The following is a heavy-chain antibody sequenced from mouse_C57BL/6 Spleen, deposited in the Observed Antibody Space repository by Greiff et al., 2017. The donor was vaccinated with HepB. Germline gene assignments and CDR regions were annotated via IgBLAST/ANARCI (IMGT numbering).Heavy chain of an antibody. Sequence: VQLQQSGPGLVKPSQSLSLTCSVTGYSITSGYYWNWIRQFPGNKLEWMGYISYDGSNNYNPSLKNRISITRDTSKNQFFLKLNSVTTEDTATYYCARGEHRGYFDVWGTGTTVTVSS. CDR2: ISYDGSN. CDR3: ARGEHRGYFDV. CDR1: GYSITSGYY. V-gene: IGHV3-6*01. J-gene: IGHJ1*03. D-gene: IGHD3-1*01.